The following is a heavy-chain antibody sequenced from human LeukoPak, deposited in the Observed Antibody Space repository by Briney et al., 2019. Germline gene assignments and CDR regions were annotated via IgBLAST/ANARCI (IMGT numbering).Heavy chain of an antibody. CDR2: IYYSGST. Sequence: PSETLSLTCTVSGGSISSYYWSWIRQPPGKGLEWIGYIYYSGSTNYNPSLKSRVTISVDTSKNQFSLKLSSVTAADTAVYYCARRPKGIVLMVYAKRMFGFDYWGQGTLVTVSS. CDR1: GGSISSYY. J-gene: IGHJ4*02. CDR3: ARRPKGIVLMVYAKRMFGFDY. V-gene: IGHV4-59*12. D-gene: IGHD2-8*01.